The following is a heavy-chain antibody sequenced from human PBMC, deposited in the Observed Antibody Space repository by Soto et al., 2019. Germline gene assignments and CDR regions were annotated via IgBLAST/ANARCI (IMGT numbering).Heavy chain of an antibody. Sequence: EVQLLESGGGLVQPGGSLRLSCAASGFTFSSYAMSWVRQAPGKGLVWVSAISGSGGSTYYADSVKGRFTISRDNSKHTLYLKMSSLRAEDTAVYYCAKVWFGELLYGGLDYWGKGTMVTVSS. CDR2: ISGSGGST. CDR3: AKVWFGELLYGGLDY. CDR1: GFTFSSYA. V-gene: IGHV3-23*01. D-gene: IGHD3-10*01. J-gene: IGHJ4*02.